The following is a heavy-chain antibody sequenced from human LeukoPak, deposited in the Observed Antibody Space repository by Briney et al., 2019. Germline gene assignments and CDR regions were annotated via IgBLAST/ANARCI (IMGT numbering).Heavy chain of an antibody. CDR3: ASGLGYSYGYYSDY. D-gene: IGHD5-18*01. J-gene: IGHJ4*02. Sequence: PSETLSLTCAVYGGSFSGYYWSCFRHPPGKGLEWVGEINHSGSTNYISSLKSRVTITVDTSKNHFSLKLSSVTAADTAVYYCASGLGYSYGYYSDYWGQGTLVTVSS. CDR1: GGSFSGYY. V-gene: IGHV4-34*01. CDR2: INHSGST.